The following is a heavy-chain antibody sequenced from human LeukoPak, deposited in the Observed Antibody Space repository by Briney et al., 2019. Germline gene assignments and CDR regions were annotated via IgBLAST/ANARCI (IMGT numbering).Heavy chain of an antibody. Sequence: GGSLRLSCAASGFTFNTYWMSWVRQAPGKGLEWVANIRQDGGDKNYVDSVKGRFTISRDNAKNSLYLQMNSLRAEDTAVYYCAREGYSSSGLDYWGQGTLVTVSS. CDR2: IRQDGGDK. CDR1: GFTFNTYW. D-gene: IGHD6-13*01. V-gene: IGHV3-7*01. CDR3: AREGYSSSGLDY. J-gene: IGHJ4*02.